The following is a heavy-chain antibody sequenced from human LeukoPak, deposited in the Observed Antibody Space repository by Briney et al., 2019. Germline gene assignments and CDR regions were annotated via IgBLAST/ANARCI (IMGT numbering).Heavy chain of an antibody. J-gene: IGHJ6*02. Sequence: ASVKVSCKASGYTFTAYYMYWVRQAPGQGLEWMGWIYPNSGDTNYAQKFQGRVTMTTDTSTSTAYMELTSLTSDDTAVYYCARDASYSIDVWGQGTTVTVSS. V-gene: IGHV1-2*02. CDR3: ARDASYSIDV. CDR2: IYPNSGDT. CDR1: GYTFTAYY. D-gene: IGHD2-21*01.